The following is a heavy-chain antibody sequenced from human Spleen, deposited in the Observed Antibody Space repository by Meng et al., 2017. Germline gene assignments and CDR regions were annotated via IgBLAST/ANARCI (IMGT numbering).Heavy chain of an antibody. V-gene: IGHV1-2*02. D-gene: IGHD3-10*01. CDR3: ARDRELRGVIFSIDY. CDR1: GYTFTDYY. Sequence: QVQLLQSGAEVKKPGASVKVSCKASGYTFTDYYFHWVRHAPGQGLEWMGWINPNTGGTRYAQKFQGRVTMTSDTSISTAYMELSRLTSDDMAVYYCARDRELRGVIFSIDYWGQGTLVTVSS. J-gene: IGHJ4*02. CDR2: INPNTGGT.